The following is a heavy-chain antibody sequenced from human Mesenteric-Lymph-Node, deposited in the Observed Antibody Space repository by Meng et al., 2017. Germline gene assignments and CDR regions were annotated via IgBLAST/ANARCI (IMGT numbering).Heavy chain of an antibody. V-gene: IGHV3-15*01. CDR3: TDGLSI. CDR2: INSTADGGTT. Sequence: VGSGASLFKYAVFFYISLEVAGFNMTYCWMSRVRQAPGKGLQWLCRINSTADGGTTGYAAPVKDRFTISRDDSQTTLYLQMNSLKTEDTAVYYCTDGLSIWGHGTMVTVSS. D-gene: IGHD4-17*01. CDR1: GFNMTYCW. J-gene: IGHJ3*02.